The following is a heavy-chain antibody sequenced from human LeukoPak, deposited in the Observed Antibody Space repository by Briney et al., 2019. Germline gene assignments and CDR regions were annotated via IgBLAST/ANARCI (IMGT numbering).Heavy chain of an antibody. D-gene: IGHD4-11*01. V-gene: IGHV4-30-4*07. CDR2: IYYSVSA. J-gene: IGHJ4*02. Sequence: PSQTLSLTCAVSGGSIRSGGYSWSWIRQPPGKGLEWIGSIYYSVSAYYNPSLKSRVTISIDPSTNQFSLKLSSVTAADTAVYYCARTDYSDYRHMFDYWGQGTLVTVSS. CDR3: ARTDYSDYRHMFDY. CDR1: GGSIRSGGYS.